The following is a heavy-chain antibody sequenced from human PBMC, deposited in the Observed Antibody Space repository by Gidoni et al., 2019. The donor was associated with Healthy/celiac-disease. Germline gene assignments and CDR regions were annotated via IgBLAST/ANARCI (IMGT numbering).Heavy chain of an antibody. CDR2: ITHSGST. CDR3: ARGEPSLIAAAVVY. J-gene: IGHJ4*02. Sequence: HVQLQQWGAGLLKPSETLSLTCAVYGGSFSGYYWSWIRQPPGKGLEWIGEITHSGSTHYNPSLKSRVTISVDTSKNQFSLKLSYVTAAETAVYYCARGEPSLIAAAVVYWGQGTLVTVSS. CDR1: GGSFSGYY. D-gene: IGHD6-13*01. V-gene: IGHV4-34*01.